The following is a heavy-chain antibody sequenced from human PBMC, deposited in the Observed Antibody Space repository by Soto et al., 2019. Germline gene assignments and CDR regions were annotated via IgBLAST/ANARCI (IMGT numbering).Heavy chain of an antibody. Sequence: GGSLRLSCAASGFTFGHYWMSWVRQAPGKGLEWVANINQDGSEKYYVDSVRGRFTISRDNAKNSLYLQMNSLRAEDTAVFYCAGRSSGYDYWGQGTLVTVSS. J-gene: IGHJ4*02. V-gene: IGHV3-7*03. CDR1: GFTFGHYW. D-gene: IGHD6-19*01. CDR2: INQDGSEK. CDR3: AGRSSGYDY.